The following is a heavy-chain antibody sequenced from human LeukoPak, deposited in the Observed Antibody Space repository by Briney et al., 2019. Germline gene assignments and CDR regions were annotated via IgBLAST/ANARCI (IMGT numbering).Heavy chain of an antibody. D-gene: IGHD6-19*01. Sequence: ASVKVSCKASGYTFTSYAMHWVRQAPGQRLEWMGWINAGNGNTKYSQKFQGRVTITRDTSASTAYMELSSLRSEDTAVYYCAREEWLVLLRYGMDVWGQGTTVTVSS. CDR1: GYTFTSYA. CDR3: AREEWLVLLRYGMDV. V-gene: IGHV1-3*01. J-gene: IGHJ6*02. CDR2: INAGNGNT.